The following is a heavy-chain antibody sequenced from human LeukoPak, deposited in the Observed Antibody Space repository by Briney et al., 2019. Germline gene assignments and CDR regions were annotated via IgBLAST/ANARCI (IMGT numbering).Heavy chain of an antibody. J-gene: IGHJ6*02. CDR1: GFTFSSYG. V-gene: IGHV3-30*18. D-gene: IGHD3-9*01. CDR3: ANPYYDILTGYYKGHYGLDV. CDR2: ISYDGTNK. Sequence: GGSLRLSCAASGFTFSSYGMHWVRQASGEGLAWVAVISYDGTNKYYADSVKGRFTISRDNSKNTVYLQMNSLRAEDTAVYYCANPYYDILTGYYKGHYGLDVWGQGTTVTVSS.